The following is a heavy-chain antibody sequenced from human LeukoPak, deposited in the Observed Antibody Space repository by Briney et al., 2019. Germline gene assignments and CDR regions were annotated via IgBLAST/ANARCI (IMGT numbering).Heavy chain of an antibody. CDR1: GYTFTSYG. CDR3: ARGGRSRYDFWSGPSTNDAFDI. Sequence: ASVKVSCKASGYTFTSYGISWVRQAPGQGLEWMGWISAHNGNTNYAQKLQGRVTMTTDTSTSTAYMELRSLRSDDTAVYYCARGGRSRYDFWSGPSTNDAFDIWGQGTMVTVSS. J-gene: IGHJ3*02. V-gene: IGHV1-18*04. CDR2: ISAHNGNT. D-gene: IGHD3-3*01.